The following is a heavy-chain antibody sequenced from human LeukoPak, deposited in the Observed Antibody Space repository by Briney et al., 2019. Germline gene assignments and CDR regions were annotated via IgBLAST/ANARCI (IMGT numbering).Heavy chain of an antibody. CDR1: GGTFSSYA. D-gene: IGHD6-13*01. CDR2: IIPIFGTS. Sequence: SVKVSCKASGGTFSSYAISWVRQAPGQGLEWMGGIIPIFGTSNYAQKFQGRVTITADKYTSTAYMELSSLRAEDTAAYDYAKASIIAAAGPYYFDYWGRGTLVTVSS. J-gene: IGHJ4*02. CDR3: AKASIIAAAGPYYFDY. V-gene: IGHV1-69*06.